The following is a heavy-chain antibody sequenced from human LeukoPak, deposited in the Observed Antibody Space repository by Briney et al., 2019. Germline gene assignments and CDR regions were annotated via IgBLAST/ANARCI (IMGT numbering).Heavy chain of an antibody. CDR2: INRSGST. CDR1: GGSFSGYY. CDR3: ARGIVGATL. V-gene: IGHV4-34*01. Sequence: PSETLSLTCAVYGGSFSGYYWSWIRQPPGKGLEWIGEINRSGSTNYNPSLKSRVTISVDTSKNQFSLKPSSVTAADTAVYYCARGIVGATLWGQGTLVTVSS. J-gene: IGHJ4*02. D-gene: IGHD1-26*01.